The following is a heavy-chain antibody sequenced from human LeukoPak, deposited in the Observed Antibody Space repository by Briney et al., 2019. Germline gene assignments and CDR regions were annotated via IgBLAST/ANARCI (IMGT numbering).Heavy chain of an antibody. CDR2: INSDGSIT. D-gene: IGHD5-18*01. CDR3: ASPMWDTAIHDY. V-gene: IGHV3-74*01. Sequence: PGGSLRLSCAASGFTFSSHWMHWVRHAPGKGLVWVSRINSDGSITSYADSVKGRFTISRDNAKDTLYPQMNSLRAEDAAVYYCASPMWDTAIHDYWGQGTLVTVSS. CDR1: GFTFSSHW. J-gene: IGHJ4*02.